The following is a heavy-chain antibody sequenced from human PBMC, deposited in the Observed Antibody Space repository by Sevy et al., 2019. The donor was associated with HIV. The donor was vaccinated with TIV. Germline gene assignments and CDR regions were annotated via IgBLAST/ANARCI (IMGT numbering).Heavy chain of an antibody. V-gene: IGHV4-34*01. Sequence: SETLSLTCAVYGGSFSGYYWSWIRQPPGKGLDWIGEINHSGSTNYNPSLKSRVTISVDTSKNQFSLKLSSVTAADTAVYYCARDLLMVYATDYYYYGMDVWGQGTTVTVSS. D-gene: IGHD2-8*01. CDR1: GGSFSGYY. CDR2: INHSGST. J-gene: IGHJ6*02. CDR3: ARDLLMVYATDYYYYGMDV.